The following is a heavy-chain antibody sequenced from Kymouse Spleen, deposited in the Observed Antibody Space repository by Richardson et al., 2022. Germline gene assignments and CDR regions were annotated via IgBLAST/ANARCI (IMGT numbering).Heavy chain of an antibody. Sequence: QVQLQESGPGLVKPSQTLSLTCTVSGGSISSGGYYWSWIRQHPGKGLEWIGYIYYSGSTYYNPSLKSRVTISVDTSKNQFSLKLSSVTAADTAVYYCARDRTTVNYYYGMDVWGQGTTVTVSS. D-gene: IGHD4-11,IGHD4-11*01. CDR2: IYYSGST. CDR1: GGSISSGGYY. V-gene: IGHV4-31*03. CDR3: ARDRTTVNYYYGMDV. J-gene: IGHJ6*02.